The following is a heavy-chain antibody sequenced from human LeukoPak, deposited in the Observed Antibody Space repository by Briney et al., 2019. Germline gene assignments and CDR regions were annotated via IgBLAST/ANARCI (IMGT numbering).Heavy chain of an antibody. J-gene: IGHJ4*02. CDR1: GFTFSRFG. V-gene: IGHV3-30*03. CDR3: ATSLRPGGGNSFLLDY. CDR2: ISYDGSTK. Sequence: PGGSLLLSSAASGFTFSRFGMHWVRQAPGKGLEWGAVISYDGSTKYYADSVKGRFTISRDNSKNTLYLQMNSLTVHDTAVYYCATSLRPGGGNSFLLDYWGQGILVTVSS. D-gene: IGHD4-23*01.